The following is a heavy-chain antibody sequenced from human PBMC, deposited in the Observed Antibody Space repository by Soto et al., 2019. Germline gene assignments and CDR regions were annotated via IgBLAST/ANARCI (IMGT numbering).Heavy chain of an antibody. J-gene: IGHJ4*02. D-gene: IGHD5-12*01. V-gene: IGHV4-4*07. CDR2: IFSSGST. CDR1: GGSINTFY. Sequence: KPSETLSLTXTVSGGSINTFYWSWVRQPAGKGLEWIGRIFSSGSTSFNPSLESRVAMSVDTSKNHFSLNLSSVTAADMAVYYCAREGSYSAYNFAHGIQLWSFDFWGQGALVTVSP. CDR3: AREGSYSAYNFAHGIQLWSFDF.